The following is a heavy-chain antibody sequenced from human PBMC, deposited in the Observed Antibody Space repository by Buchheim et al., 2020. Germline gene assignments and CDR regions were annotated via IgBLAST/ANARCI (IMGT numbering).Heavy chain of an antibody. CDR3: ARDRHYYDSSGYYYPDYYYMDA. CDR1: GFTFSSYW. CDR2: IKPDGSNK. J-gene: IGHJ6*03. V-gene: IGHV3-7*01. D-gene: IGHD3-22*01. Sequence: EVQLVESGGGLVQPGGSLRLSCAASGFTFSSYWMSWVRQAPGKGLEWVANIKPDGSNKYYVDSVKGPFTISRDNAKNSLYLQMNSLRAEDTAVYYCARDRHYYDSSGYYYPDYYYMDAWGEGTT.